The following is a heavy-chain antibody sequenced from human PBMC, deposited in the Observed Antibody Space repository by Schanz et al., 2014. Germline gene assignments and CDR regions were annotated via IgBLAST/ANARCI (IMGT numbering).Heavy chain of an antibody. Sequence: EVQLLESGGGLVQPGGSLRLSCAASGFTFTNYAMTWVRQAPGKGLEWVSYISNSGTTIYYADSVKGRFTISRDNAKNSLYLQMHSLRVEDTAVYYCARDMISSGWYGWGQGTLVTVSS. CDR2: ISNSGTTI. CDR3: ARDMISSGWYG. CDR1: GFTFTNYA. D-gene: IGHD6-19*01. V-gene: IGHV3-48*04. J-gene: IGHJ4*02.